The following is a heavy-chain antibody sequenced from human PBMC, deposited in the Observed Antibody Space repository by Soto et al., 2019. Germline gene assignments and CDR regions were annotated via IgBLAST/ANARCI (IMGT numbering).Heavy chain of an antibody. V-gene: IGHV1-8*01. CDR2: MNPNNGNT. J-gene: IGHJ6*02. CDR1: GYTFTSYD. Sequence: QVQLVQSGAEVKKPGASVKVSCKASGYTFTSYDINWVRQATGQGLEWMGWMNPNNGNTGYAQKFQGCVTMTGTTSISTAYMELSSLRSEDTAVYYCARQYYDFWSGYNYGMDVWGQGTTVTVSS. D-gene: IGHD3-3*01. CDR3: ARQYYDFWSGYNYGMDV.